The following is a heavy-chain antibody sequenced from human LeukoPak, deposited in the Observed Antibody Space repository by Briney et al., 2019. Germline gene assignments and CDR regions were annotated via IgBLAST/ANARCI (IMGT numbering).Heavy chain of an antibody. CDR2: IGAYNGNT. J-gene: IGHJ3*02. CDR3: ARTVGPGYYDSSGYYTESDAFDI. V-gene: IGHV1-18*01. Sequence: GASVKVSCKASGYTFTSYGISWVRQAPGQGLEWMGWIGAYNGNTNYAQKLQGRVTMTTDTSTSTAYMELRSLRSDDTAVYYCARTVGPGYYDSSGYYTESDAFDIWGQGTMVTVSS. D-gene: IGHD3-22*01. CDR1: GYTFTSYG.